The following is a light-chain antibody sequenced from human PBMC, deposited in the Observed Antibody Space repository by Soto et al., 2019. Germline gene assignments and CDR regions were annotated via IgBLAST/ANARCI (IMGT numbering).Light chain of an antibody. J-gene: IGKJ4*01. CDR3: QQSYSIPLT. Sequence: DIQMTQSPSSLSASVGDSVTITCRTSQSISNYLNWYQQKPGKAPKLLIYAASSLQSGVPSRFSGSGSGTDFTLTISSLQPEDFATYYCQQSYSIPLTFGGGTMVEIK. CDR1: QSISNY. CDR2: AAS. V-gene: IGKV1-39*01.